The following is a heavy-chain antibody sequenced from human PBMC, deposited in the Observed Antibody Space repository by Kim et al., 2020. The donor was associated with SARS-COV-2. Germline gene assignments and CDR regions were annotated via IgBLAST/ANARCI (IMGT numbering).Heavy chain of an antibody. J-gene: IGHJ5*02. CDR2: VYHGGTTDYT. V-gene: IGHV4-4*02. Sequence: SETLSLTCDVYGGSITKNNWWTWVRQPPGKGLEWIGEVYHGGTTDYTDYNPSLKSRVTISVDKSNSFSLKLNSVTAADTAVYYCARGGARNYFDGSGHLYSLDLWGQGAQVTVST. D-gene: IGHD3-22*01. CDR3: ARGGARNYFDGSGHLYSLDL. CDR1: GGSITKNNW.